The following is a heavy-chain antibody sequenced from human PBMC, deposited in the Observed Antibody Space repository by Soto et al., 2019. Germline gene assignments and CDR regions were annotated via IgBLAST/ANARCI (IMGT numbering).Heavy chain of an antibody. V-gene: IGHV3-7*03. D-gene: IGHD5-12*01. J-gene: IGHJ6*02. CDR1: GFTFSSYW. CDR2: IKQDGSEK. CDR3: ARVPRLHYYYGMDV. Sequence: VGSLRLSCAASGFTFSSYWMSWVRQAPGKGLEWVANIKQDGSEKYYVDSVKGRFTISRDNAKNSLYLQMNSLRAEDTAVYYCARVPRLHYYYGMDVWGQGTTVTVSS.